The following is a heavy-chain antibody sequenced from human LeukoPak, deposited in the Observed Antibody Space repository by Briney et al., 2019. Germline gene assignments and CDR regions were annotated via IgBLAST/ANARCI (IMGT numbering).Heavy chain of an antibody. Sequence: PGRSLRLSCAASGFTFSSYAMHWVRQAPGKGLEWVAVISYDGSNKYYADSVKGRFTISRDNSKNTLYLQMNSLRAEDTAVYYCARDLVIPAAMGYYYGMDVWGQGTTVTVSS. V-gene: IGHV3-30-3*01. CDR3: ARDLVIPAAMGYYYGMDV. D-gene: IGHD2-2*01. CDR1: GFTFSSYA. J-gene: IGHJ6*02. CDR2: ISYDGSNK.